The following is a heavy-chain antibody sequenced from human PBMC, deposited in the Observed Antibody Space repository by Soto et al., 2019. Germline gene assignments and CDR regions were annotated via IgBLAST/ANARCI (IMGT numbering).Heavy chain of an antibody. CDR2: TYYRSKWYN. CDR1: GDSVSNNSSA. Sequence: SQTRSLPFAISGDSVSNNSSAWNCISQSPSRGLEWLGRTYYRSKWYNDYAVSVKSRITINPDTSKNQFSLQLNSVTPEDTAVYYCARDLIAVAGHLDYWGQGTQVTVSS. J-gene: IGHJ4*02. V-gene: IGHV6-1*01. CDR3: ARDLIAVAGHLDY. D-gene: IGHD6-19*01.